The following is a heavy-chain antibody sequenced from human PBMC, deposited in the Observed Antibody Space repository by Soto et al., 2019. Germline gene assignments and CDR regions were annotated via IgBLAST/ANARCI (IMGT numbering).Heavy chain of an antibody. CDR2: IYYSGST. D-gene: IGHD3-3*01. V-gene: IGHV4-30-4*01. CDR1: GGSISSGDYY. J-gene: IGHJ5*02. CDR3: ARDRGGFLEWLLYGRGWFDP. Sequence: PSETLSLTCTVSGGSISSGDYYWSWIRQPPGKGLEWIGYIYYSGSTYYNPSLKSRVTISVDTSKNQFSLKLSSVTAADTAVYYCARDRGGFLEWLLYGRGWFDPWGQGTLVTVSS.